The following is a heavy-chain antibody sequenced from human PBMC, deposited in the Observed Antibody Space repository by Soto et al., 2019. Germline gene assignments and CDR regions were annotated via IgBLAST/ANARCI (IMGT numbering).Heavy chain of an antibody. V-gene: IGHV3-66*01. J-gene: IGHJ4*02. CDR2: IYADGTT. Sequence: GGSLRLSCAASGFTVGSYYMNWVRQTPGKGLEWVSVIYADGTTYYADSVKGRFTISRDTSRNMLYFQMNSLRTEDTAVYYCARSPPDSSGWFSRTFDYWGQGTLVTVSS. D-gene: IGHD6-19*01. CDR1: GFTVGSYY. CDR3: ARSPPDSSGWFSRTFDY.